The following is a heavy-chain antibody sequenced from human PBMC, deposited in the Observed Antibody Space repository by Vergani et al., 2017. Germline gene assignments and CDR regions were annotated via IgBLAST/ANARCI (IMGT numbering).Heavy chain of an antibody. CDR1: GDSISSRNW. CDR3: ARVRGIFGVAAYFDY. D-gene: IGHD3-3*01. J-gene: IGHJ4*02. CDR2: VSHSGSS. Sequence: QVQLPESGPGLVKSSGTLSLTCAVSGDSISSRNWWSWVRQPPGKGLEWIGEVSHSGSSNYNPSLKSRVTISVDKSKNQFSLKLSSVTAADTAVYYCARVRGIFGVAAYFDYWGQGTLVTVSS. V-gene: IGHV4-4*02.